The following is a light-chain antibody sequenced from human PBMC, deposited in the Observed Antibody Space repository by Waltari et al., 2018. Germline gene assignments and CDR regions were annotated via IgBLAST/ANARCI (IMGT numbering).Light chain of an antibody. J-gene: IGKJ1*01. CDR1: QRVSSN. V-gene: IGKV3-15*01. CDR2: GAS. CDR3: QQYNNWPWT. Sequence: ELVLTQSPATLSVSPGERATLSFRASQRVSSNLAWYQQKPGQAPRLLIYGASTRASGIPARFSGSGSGTEFTLTISSLQSEDFAVYYCQQYNNWPWTFGQGTKVEIK.